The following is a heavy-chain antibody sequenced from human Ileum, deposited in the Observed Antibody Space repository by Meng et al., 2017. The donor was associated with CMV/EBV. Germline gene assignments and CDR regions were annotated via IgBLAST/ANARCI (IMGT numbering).Heavy chain of an antibody. CDR2: MNPNSGNT. CDR1: GYTFTSYD. Sequence: ASVKVSCKASGYTFTSYDINWVRQATGQGLEWMGWMNPNSGNTGYAQKFQGRVTITRNTSISTAYMELSSLRSEDTAVYYCARAGSSHTSYFDYWGQGTLVTVSS. CDR3: ARAGSSHTSYFDY. D-gene: IGHD6-13*01. V-gene: IGHV1-8*03. J-gene: IGHJ4*02.